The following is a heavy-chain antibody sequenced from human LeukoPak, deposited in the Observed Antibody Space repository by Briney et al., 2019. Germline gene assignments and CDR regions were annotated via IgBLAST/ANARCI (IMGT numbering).Heavy chain of an antibody. CDR1: GYTFTGYY. CDR3: ARDQRSCSGGSCYPGWFDP. V-gene: IGHV1-2*02. CDR2: INPSGGT. J-gene: IGHJ5*02. Sequence: ASVKVSCKASGYTFTGYYLHWVRQAPGQGLEWMGWINPSGGTNYAQKFQGRVTMTRDTSISTAYVELSRLRSDDTAVYYCARDQRSCSGGSCYPGWFDPWGQGTLVTVSS. D-gene: IGHD2-15*01.